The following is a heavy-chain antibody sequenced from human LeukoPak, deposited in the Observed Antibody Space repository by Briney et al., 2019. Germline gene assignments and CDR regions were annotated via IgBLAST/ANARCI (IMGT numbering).Heavy chain of an antibody. CDR2: IGLSGGTT. D-gene: IGHD4-11*01. Sequence: PGGSLRLSCAASGFTFSSYAMSWVRQAPGKGLEWVSTIGLSGGTTYYADSVKGRFTISRDNSKNTLYLQMNSLRAEDTAVYYCARGLVPGFLDYWGQGTPVTVSS. CDR3: ARGLVPGFLDY. J-gene: IGHJ4*02. V-gene: IGHV3-23*01. CDR1: GFTFSSYA.